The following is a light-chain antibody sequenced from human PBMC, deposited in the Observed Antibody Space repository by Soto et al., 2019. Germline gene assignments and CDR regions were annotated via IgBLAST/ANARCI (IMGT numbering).Light chain of an antibody. V-gene: IGKV3-20*01. CDR3: HQYDSSPLT. CDR2: GAS. J-gene: IGKJ4*01. Sequence: EIVLTQSPGTLSLSPGERATLSCRASQSVSSSYLAWYQQTPGQAPRLLIYGASSRATGIPDRFSGSGSGTDFTLTISRLEPEDFAVYFCHQYDSSPLTCGGGTKLEIK. CDR1: QSVSSSY.